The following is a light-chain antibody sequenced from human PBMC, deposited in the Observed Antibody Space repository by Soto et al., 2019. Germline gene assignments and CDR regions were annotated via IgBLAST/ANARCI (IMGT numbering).Light chain of an antibody. CDR1: SNDVGFYDY. CDR3: SAYTSSSTLV. V-gene: IGLV2-14*01. CDR2: EVI. J-gene: IGLJ3*02. Sequence: QSALTQPASVSGSPGQSITISCSGTSNDVGFYDYVSWYQQHPGKAPKLIIYEVIKRPSGVSNRFSGSKSGNTASLTISGLQAEDEADYSCSAYTSSSTLVFGGGTKVTVL.